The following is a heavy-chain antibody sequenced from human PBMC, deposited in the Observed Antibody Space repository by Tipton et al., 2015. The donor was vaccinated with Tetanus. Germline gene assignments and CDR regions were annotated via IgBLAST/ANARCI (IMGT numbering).Heavy chain of an antibody. J-gene: IGHJ2*01. D-gene: IGHD4-17*01. CDR1: GGSFSGYY. Sequence: TLSLTCAVYGGSFSGYYWSWIRQPPGKGLEWIGEIYHSGSTNYNPSLKSRVTISVDTSKNQFSLKLSSVTAADTAVYYCARNIVVTTVTTFWYFDLWGRGTLVTVSS. CDR2: IYHSGST. V-gene: IGHV4-34*01. CDR3: ARNIVVTTVTTFWYFDL.